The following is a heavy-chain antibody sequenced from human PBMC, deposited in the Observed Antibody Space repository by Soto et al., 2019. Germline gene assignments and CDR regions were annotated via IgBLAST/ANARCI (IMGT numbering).Heavy chain of an antibody. CDR3: TRVADFWSGYYTY. CDR2: ISYDRSNE. CDR1: GFTFSNSG. Sequence: PGGSLRLSCAASGFTFSNSGMHWVRQAPGKGLEWVAVISYDRSNEYYADSVKGRFTISGDNSKNTLYLQMNSLRVEDTAVYYCTRVADFWSGYYTYWGQGTLVTVSS. V-gene: IGHV3-30*03. J-gene: IGHJ4*02. D-gene: IGHD3-3*01.